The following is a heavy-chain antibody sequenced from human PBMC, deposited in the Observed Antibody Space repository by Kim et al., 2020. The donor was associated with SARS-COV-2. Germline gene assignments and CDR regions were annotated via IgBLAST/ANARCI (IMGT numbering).Heavy chain of an antibody. D-gene: IGHD2-8*01. J-gene: IGHJ3*02. CDR3: ARVLIAAFDI. Sequence: GRHSYNPSLKSRVTISVDTSKTQFSLKLSSVTAADTAVYYCARVLIAAFDIWGQGTMVTVSS. CDR2: GRH. V-gene: IGHV4-31*02.